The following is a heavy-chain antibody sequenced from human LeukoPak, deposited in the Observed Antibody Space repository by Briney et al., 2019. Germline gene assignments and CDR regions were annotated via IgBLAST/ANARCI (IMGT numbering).Heavy chain of an antibody. CDR2: IYPDDSET. J-gene: IGHJ3*02. CDR3: ARPSGYDSKGAFDI. CDR1: GYKFSNYW. D-gene: IGHD5-12*01. Sequence: GESLKISCKGFGYKFSNYWIGWVRQRPGKGLEWMTIIYPDDSETRYGPSFEGQVTISADKSISTAYLQWSSLKASDTAMYYCARPSGYDSKGAFDIWGQGTMVTVSS. V-gene: IGHV5-51*01.